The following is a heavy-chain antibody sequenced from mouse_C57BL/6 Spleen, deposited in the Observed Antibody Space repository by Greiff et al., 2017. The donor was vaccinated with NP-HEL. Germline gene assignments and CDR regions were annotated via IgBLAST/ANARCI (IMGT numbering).Heavy chain of an antibody. J-gene: IGHJ2*01. CDR3: ARQAQYYFDY. D-gene: IGHD1-3*01. Sequence: DVQLVESGGDLVKPGGSLKLSCAASGFTFSSYGMSWVRQTPDKRLEWVATISSGGSYTYYPDSVKGRFTISRDNAKNTLYLQMSSLKSEDTAMYYCARQAQYYFDYWGQGTTLTVSS. CDR2: ISSGGSYT. V-gene: IGHV5-6*01. CDR1: GFTFSSYG.